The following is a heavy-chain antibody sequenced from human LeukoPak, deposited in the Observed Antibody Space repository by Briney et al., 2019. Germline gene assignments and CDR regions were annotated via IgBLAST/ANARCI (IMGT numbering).Heavy chain of an antibody. CDR2: MNPNSGNT. Sequence: ASVKVSCKASGCTFTSYDINWVRQATGQGLEWMGWMNPNSGNTGYAQKFQGRVTMTRNTSISTAYMELSSLRSEDTAVYYCARGKRGRLEQLATLRYFDYWGQGTLVTVSS. CDR1: GCTFTSYD. CDR3: ARGKRGRLEQLATLRYFDY. V-gene: IGHV1-8*01. J-gene: IGHJ4*02. D-gene: IGHD6-6*01.